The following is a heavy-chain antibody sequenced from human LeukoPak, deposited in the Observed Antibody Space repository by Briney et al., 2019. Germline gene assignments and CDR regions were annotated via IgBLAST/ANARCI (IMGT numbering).Heavy chain of an antibody. CDR1: GGSISSSSYY. V-gene: IGHV4-39*01. J-gene: IGHJ1*01. D-gene: IGHD2-21*02. CDR3: ASPNLYCGGDCYSGEYFQH. Sequence: SETLSLTCTVSGGSISSSSYYWGWIRQPPGKGLEWIGSIYYSGSTYYNPSLKSRVTISVDTSKNQFSLKLSSVTAADTAVYYCASPNLYCGGDCYSGEYFQHWGQGTTVTVSS. CDR2: IYYSGST.